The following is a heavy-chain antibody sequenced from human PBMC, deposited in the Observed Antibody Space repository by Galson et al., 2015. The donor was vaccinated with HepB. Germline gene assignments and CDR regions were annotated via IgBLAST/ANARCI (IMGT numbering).Heavy chain of an antibody. J-gene: IGHJ4*02. CDR1: GYTFTSYY. D-gene: IGHD3-10*01. CDR2: INPSGGST. V-gene: IGHV1-46*01. Sequence: SVKVSCKASGYTFTSYYMHWVRQAPGQGLEWMGIINPSGGSTSYAQKFQGRVTMTRDTSTSTVYMELSSLRSEDTAVYYCAGGGGRYYGSGSYGYWGQGTLVTVSS. CDR3: AGGGGRYYGSGSYGY.